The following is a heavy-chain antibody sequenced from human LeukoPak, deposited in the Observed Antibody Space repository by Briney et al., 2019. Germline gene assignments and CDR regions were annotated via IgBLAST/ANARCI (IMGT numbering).Heavy chain of an antibody. CDR1: GIILSSYW. CDR3: AREVVVTGFPYYFDY. Sequence: GGSLRLSCAASGIILSSYWMSWVRQAPGKGLEWVANIKQDGSEKWYVDSVKGRFTISRDNAKNSLSLQMNSLRAEDTAMYYCAREVVVTGFPYYFDYWGQGALVTVSS. D-gene: IGHD3-22*01. J-gene: IGHJ4*02. V-gene: IGHV3-7*01. CDR2: IKQDGSEK.